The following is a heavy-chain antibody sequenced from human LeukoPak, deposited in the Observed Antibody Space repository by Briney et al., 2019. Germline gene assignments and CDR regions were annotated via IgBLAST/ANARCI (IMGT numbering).Heavy chain of an antibody. Sequence: PGGSLRLSCAASGFTFDDYAMHWVRQAPGKGLEWVSGISWNSGSIGYADSVKGRFTISRDNAKNSLYLQMNSLRAEDTALYYCAKGPGTANEGSPFDYWGQGTLVTVSS. J-gene: IGHJ4*02. CDR1: GFTFDDYA. CDR3: AKGPGTANEGSPFDY. D-gene: IGHD3-10*01. CDR2: ISWNSGSI. V-gene: IGHV3-9*01.